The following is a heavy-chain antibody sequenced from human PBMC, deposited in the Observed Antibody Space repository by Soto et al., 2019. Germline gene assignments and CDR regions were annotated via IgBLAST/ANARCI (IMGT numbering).Heavy chain of an antibody. V-gene: IGHV1-3*01. J-gene: IGHJ3*02. Sequence: GSSVKVSCKASGYTFSSYAMHWVRQAPGQRPEWMGWINAGNGNTNYAQKLQGRVTMTTDTSTSTAYMELRSLRSDDTAVYYCARPDRGSCGAYGSDAFDICGQGTVVTVSS. CDR3: ARPDRGSCGAYGSDAFDI. CDR1: GYTFSSYA. D-gene: IGHD6-19*01. CDR2: INAGNGNT.